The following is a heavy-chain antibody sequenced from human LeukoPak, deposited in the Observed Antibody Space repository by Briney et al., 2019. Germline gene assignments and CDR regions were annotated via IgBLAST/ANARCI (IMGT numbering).Heavy chain of an antibody. V-gene: IGHV4-34*01. CDR1: GGSFSGYY. D-gene: IGHD1-26*01. CDR2: INHSGST. Sequence: SETLSLTCAVYGGSFSGYYWSWIRQPPGKGLEWIGEINHSGSTNYNPSLKSRVTISVDTSKNQFSLKLSSVTAADTAVYYCARVKNGSYYKRFDPWGQGTLVTVSS. J-gene: IGHJ5*02. CDR3: ARVKNGSYYKRFDP.